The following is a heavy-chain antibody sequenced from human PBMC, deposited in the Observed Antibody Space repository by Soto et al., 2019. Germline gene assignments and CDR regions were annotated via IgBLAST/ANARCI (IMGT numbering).Heavy chain of an antibody. Sequence: QVQRVESGGGVVQPGGSLRLSCTTSEFTFNTYGMHWVRQAPGKGLEWVASIWYDGSNKYYADSVKGRFTISRDNSKNTLYLQMNSLRAEDTALYYCARADCTGAYCYSWPFNYGVDVWGQGTTVTVSS. V-gene: IGHV3-33*08. J-gene: IGHJ6*02. D-gene: IGHD2-15*01. CDR1: EFTFNTYG. CDR2: IWYDGSNK. CDR3: ARADCTGAYCYSWPFNYGVDV.